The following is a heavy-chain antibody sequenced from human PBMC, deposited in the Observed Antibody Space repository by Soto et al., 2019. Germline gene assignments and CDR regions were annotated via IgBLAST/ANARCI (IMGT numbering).Heavy chain of an antibody. CDR1: GGTFSSYA. Sequence: QVQLVQSGAEVKKPGSSVKVSCKASGGTFSSYAISWVRQAPGQGLEWMGGIIPIFGTANYAQKFQGRVTITADESTSTAYMELSSVRSEDTAVYYCARRYTIFGVVITHYGMDVWGQGTTVTVSS. CDR2: IIPIFGTA. CDR3: ARRYTIFGVVITHYGMDV. V-gene: IGHV1-69*01. D-gene: IGHD3-3*01. J-gene: IGHJ6*02.